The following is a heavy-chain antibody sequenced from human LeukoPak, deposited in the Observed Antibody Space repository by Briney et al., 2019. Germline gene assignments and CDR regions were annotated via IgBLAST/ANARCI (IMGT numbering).Heavy chain of an antibody. CDR3: ASDNCSSTSCYYMDV. V-gene: IGHV3-33*01. Sequence: GRTLRLSCAASGFTFSSYGMHWVRQAPGKGLEWVAVIWYDGSNKYYADSVKGRFTISRDNSKTALYLQMNSLRAEDTAVYYCASDNCSSTSCYYMDVWGKGTTVTVSS. CDR1: GFTFSSYG. J-gene: IGHJ6*03. D-gene: IGHD2-2*01. CDR2: IWYDGSNK.